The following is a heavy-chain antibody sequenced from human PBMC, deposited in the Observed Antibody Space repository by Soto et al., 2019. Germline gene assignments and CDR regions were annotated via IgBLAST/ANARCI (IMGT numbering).Heavy chain of an antibody. CDR3: AHSPYFGDKLDY. V-gene: IGHV2-5*02. CDR1: GFSLSSGGVG. CDR2: IYWDDDK. J-gene: IGHJ4*02. D-gene: IGHD1-26*01. Sequence: QITLKESGPPLVKPTQTLTLTCTFSGFSLSSGGVGVGWIRQPPGKALEWLALIYWDDDKRYSPSLKSRLTITKDTSKNQVVLTMTNMDPVDTATYYCAHSPYFGDKLDYWGPGTLVTVSS.